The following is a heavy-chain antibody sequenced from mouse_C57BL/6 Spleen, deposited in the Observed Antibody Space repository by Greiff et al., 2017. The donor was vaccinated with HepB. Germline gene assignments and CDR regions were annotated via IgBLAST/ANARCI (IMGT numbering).Heavy chain of an antibody. V-gene: IGHV1-53*01. Sequence: QVQLQQPGTELVKPGASVKLSCKASGYTFTSYWMHWVKQRPGQGLEWIGNINPSNGGTNYNEKFKSKATLTVDKSSSTAYMQLSSLTSEDSAVYYCARGRDYGSSYVRYFDVWGTGTTVTVSS. CDR1: GYTFTSYW. D-gene: IGHD1-1*01. CDR2: INPSNGGT. J-gene: IGHJ1*03. CDR3: ARGRDYGSSYVRYFDV.